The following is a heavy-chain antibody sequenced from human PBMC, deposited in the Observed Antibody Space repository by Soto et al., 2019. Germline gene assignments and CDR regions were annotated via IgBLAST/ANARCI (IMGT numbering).Heavy chain of an antibody. CDR1: SGSFTGYY. D-gene: IGHD2-15*01. J-gene: IGHJ6*03. V-gene: IGHV4-34*01. CDR2: INHSGRA. Sequence: SETLSLTCAVYSGSFTGYYWTWIRQSPGKGLEWIGEINHSGRAKYNPSLKSRVTISVDTSMNQFSLKLSSVTAADTAVYYCARIYCSGGSCYHTPPDYYYYMDVWGKGTTVTVSS. CDR3: ARIYCSGGSCYHTPPDYYYYMDV.